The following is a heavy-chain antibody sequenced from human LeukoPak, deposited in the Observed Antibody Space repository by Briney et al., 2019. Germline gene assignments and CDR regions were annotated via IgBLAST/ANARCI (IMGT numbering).Heavy chain of an antibody. CDR3: ARKVRPDYSRFDY. Sequence: PSETLSLTCTVSGGSISSRSYYWGWIRQPPGKGLEWIGSMYYSGNTNYNPSLKIRVTISVDTSKNQFSLKLSSVTAADTAVYYCARKVRPDYSRFDYWGQGTLVTVSS. D-gene: IGHD4/OR15-4a*01. J-gene: IGHJ4*02. CDR2: MYYSGNT. CDR1: GGSISSRSYY. V-gene: IGHV4-39*01.